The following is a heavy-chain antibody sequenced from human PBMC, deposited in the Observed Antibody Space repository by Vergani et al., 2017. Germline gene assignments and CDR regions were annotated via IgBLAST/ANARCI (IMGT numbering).Heavy chain of an antibody. J-gene: IGHJ4*02. D-gene: IGHD1-26*01. Sequence: EVQLVESGGDLVQPGRSLRLSCTASGFTFGYYAMDWFRQAPGQGLEWVGGIRSKAYGQATIYAASVKGRFTISRDDSKSIAYLQMNNLQTEDTAMYYCTRVGEGARVFDYWGQGTLVTVSS. CDR2: IRSKAYGQAT. CDR1: GFTFGYYA. CDR3: TRVGEGARVFDY. V-gene: IGHV3-49*03.